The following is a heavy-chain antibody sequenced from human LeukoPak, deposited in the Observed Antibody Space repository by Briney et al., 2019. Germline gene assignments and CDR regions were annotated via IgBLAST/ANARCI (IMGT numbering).Heavy chain of an antibody. V-gene: IGHV4-59*01. CDR3: AREPYGSGTFDY. CDR2: IYYSGST. Sequence: SETLSLTCTVSGGSISSYYWSWIRQPPGKGLDWIGYIYYSGSTNYNPSLKSRVTISVDTSKNQFSLKLSSVTAADTADYYCAREPYGSGTFDYWGQGTLVTVSA. J-gene: IGHJ4*02. CDR1: GGSISSYY. D-gene: IGHD3-10*01.